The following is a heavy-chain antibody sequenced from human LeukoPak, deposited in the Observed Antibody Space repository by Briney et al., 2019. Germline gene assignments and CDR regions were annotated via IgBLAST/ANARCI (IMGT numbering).Heavy chain of an antibody. CDR3: ARDLIPSIAAAGTLFY. J-gene: IGHJ4*02. CDR2: ISAYNGNT. Sequence: ASVKVSCKASGYTFTSYGISWVRQAPGQGLEWMGWISAYNGNTNYAQKLQGRVTMTTDTSTSTAYMELRSLRSDDTAVYYCARDLIPSIAAAGTLFYWGQGTLVTVSS. CDR1: GYTFTSYG. D-gene: IGHD6-13*01. V-gene: IGHV1-18*01.